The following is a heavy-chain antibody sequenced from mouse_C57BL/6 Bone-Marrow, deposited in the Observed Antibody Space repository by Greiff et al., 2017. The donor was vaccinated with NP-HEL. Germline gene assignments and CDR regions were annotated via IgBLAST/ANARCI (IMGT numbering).Heavy chain of an antibody. D-gene: IGHD1-1*01. V-gene: IGHV5-4*01. CDR3: ARDRGYYGSRNLDY. J-gene: IGHJ2*01. CDR2: ISDGGSYT. Sequence: EVQVVESGGGLVKPGGSLKLSCAASGFTFSSYAMSWVRQTPEKRLEWVATISDGGSYTYYPDNVKGRFTISRDNAKNNLYLQMSHLKSEDTAMYYCARDRGYYGSRNLDYWGQGTLSQSPQ. CDR1: GFTFSSYA.